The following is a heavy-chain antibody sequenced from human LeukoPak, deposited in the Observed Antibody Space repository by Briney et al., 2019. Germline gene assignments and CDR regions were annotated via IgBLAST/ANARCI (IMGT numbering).Heavy chain of an antibody. CDR2: IGTSDDT. V-gene: IGHV3-13*01. CDR1: GFTFRSYD. Sequence: GGSLTLSCAASGFTFRSYDMHGLRQATQKALAWVTAIGTSDDTYYPDSLKGRFTISREHAKNSAYLQMNSLRAGDTAVYYCAREGGRGRAFDMWGQGTMVTVSS. D-gene: IGHD1-26*01. J-gene: IGHJ3*02. CDR3: AREGGRGRAFDM.